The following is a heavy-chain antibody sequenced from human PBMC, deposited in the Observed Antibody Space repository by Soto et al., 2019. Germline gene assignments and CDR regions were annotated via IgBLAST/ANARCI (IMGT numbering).Heavy chain of an antibody. V-gene: IGHV3-33*01. D-gene: IGHD6-13*01. CDR1: GFTFSSYG. CDR3: ARSAPMFSSWYGYFDY. Sequence: GGSLRLSCAASGFTFSSYGMHWVRQAPGKGLEWVAVIWYDGSNKYYADSVKGRFTISRDNSKNTLYLQMNSLRAEDTAVYYCARSAPMFSSWYGYFDYWGQGTLVTVSS. CDR2: IWYDGSNK. J-gene: IGHJ4*02.